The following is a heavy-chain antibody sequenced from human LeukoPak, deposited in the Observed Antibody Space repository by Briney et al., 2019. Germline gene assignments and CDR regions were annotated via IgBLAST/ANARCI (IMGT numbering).Heavy chain of an antibody. J-gene: IGHJ4*02. CDR3: ATDGPSQGDGSGTLDY. CDR2: INPSGGST. D-gene: IGHD3-10*01. Sequence: ASVKVSCKASGYTFTSYYMHWVRQAPGQGLEWMGIINPSGGSTSYAQKFQGRVTMTRDTSTSTVYMELSSLRSEDTAVYYCATDGPSQGDGSGTLDYWGQGTLVTVSS. V-gene: IGHV1-46*01. CDR1: GYTFTSYY.